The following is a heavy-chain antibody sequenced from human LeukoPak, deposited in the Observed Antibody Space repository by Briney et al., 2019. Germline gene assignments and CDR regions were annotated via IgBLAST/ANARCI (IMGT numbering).Heavy chain of an antibody. V-gene: IGHV4-59*08. D-gene: IGHD5-12*01. J-gene: IGHJ3*02. CDR1: GGSISSYY. CDR3: ARASGYAPDAFDI. CDR2: IYYSGST. Sequence: SETLSLTCTVSGGSISSYYWSWIRQPPGKGLEWIGYIYYSGSTNYNPSLKSRVTISVDTSKNQFSLKLSSVTAADTAVYYCARASGYAPDAFDIWGQGTMVTVSS.